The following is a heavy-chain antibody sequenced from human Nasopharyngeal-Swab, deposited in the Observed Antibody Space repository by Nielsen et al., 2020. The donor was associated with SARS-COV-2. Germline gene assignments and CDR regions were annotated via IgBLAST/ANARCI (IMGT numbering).Heavy chain of an antibody. CDR3: ARHSSSVAYYYYYMDV. CDR1: GFTFSSYW. Sequence: GGSLRLSCAASGFTFSSYWMHWVRQAPGKGLVWVSHINSDGSSTTYADSVKGRFTISRDNAKNTLYLQMNSLRAEDTAVYFCARHSSSVAYYYYYMDVWGEGTTVTVSS. CDR2: INSDGSST. J-gene: IGHJ6*03. V-gene: IGHV3-74*01. D-gene: IGHD6-6*01.